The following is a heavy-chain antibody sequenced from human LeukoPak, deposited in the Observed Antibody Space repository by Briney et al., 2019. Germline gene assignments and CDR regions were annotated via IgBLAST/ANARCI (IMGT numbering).Heavy chain of an antibody. J-gene: IGHJ3*02. CDR3: ARDYSSSWYRGVQAFDI. D-gene: IGHD6-13*01. CDR2: ISPAGGTT. Sequence: GGSLRLSCAVSGFTFSSEAMGWVRQLPGGGLEWVSTISPAGGTTYYAESMKGRFTISRDNAKNTLFLQMNTLRVEDTAVYYCARDYSSSWYRGVQAFDIWGQGTMLTVSS. CDR1: GFTFSSEA. V-gene: IGHV3-23*01.